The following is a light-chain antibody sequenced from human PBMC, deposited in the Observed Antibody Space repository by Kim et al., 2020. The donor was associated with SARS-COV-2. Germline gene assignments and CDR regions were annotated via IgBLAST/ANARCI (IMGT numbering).Light chain of an antibody. CDR3: AAWDDSLNGYL. CDR2: STS. Sequence: ELTQPPSVSGTPGQTVTVSCSGSDSNIGGNTVNWYQQLPGAAPKLLIYSTSQRPSGVPDLFSGSKSGTSASLAITGVRPEDEADYSCAAWDDSLNGYLFGTGTKVTVL. V-gene: IGLV1-44*01. CDR1: DSNIGGNT. J-gene: IGLJ1*01.